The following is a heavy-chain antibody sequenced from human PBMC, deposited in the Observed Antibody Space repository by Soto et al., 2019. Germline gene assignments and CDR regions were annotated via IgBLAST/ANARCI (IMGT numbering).Heavy chain of an antibody. D-gene: IGHD3-10*01. Sequence: ASVKVSCKASGYTFSGYYMHWLLQAPGQGLEWMGWINPNSGGTNYEQKFQGWVTMTRDTSISTAYMELIRLTSDDTAVYYCARVGFGEFYFDYWGQGTLVTSPQ. CDR2: INPNSGGT. CDR1: GYTFSGYY. V-gene: IGHV1-2*04. CDR3: ARVGFGEFYFDY. J-gene: IGHJ4*02.